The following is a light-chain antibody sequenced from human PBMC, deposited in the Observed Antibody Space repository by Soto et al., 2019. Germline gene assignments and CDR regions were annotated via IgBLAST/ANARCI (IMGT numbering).Light chain of an antibody. V-gene: IGKV1-39*01. CDR2: AAS. Sequence: DIQVTQSPSSVSASVVERVTITFRASQSISSYLNWYQQKPGKAPKLLIYAASSLQSGVPSRFSGSGSGTDFTLTISSLQPEDFATYYRQQSYSTPITFGQGTRLEIK. J-gene: IGKJ5*01. CDR1: QSISSY. CDR3: QQSYSTPIT.